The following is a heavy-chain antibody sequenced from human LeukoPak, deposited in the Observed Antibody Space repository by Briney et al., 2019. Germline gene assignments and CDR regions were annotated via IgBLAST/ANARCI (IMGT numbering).Heavy chain of an antibody. CDR3: AKDNDFWSGYQYYFDY. J-gene: IGHJ4*02. CDR2: ISGSGGST. D-gene: IGHD3-3*01. Sequence: PGGSLRLSCAASGFTFSSYAMSWVRQAPGKGLEWVSAISGSGGSTYYADSVKGRFTISRDNSKNTLYLQMNSLRAEDTAVYYCAKDNDFWSGYQYYFDYWGQGTLVTVSS. CDR1: GFTFSSYA. V-gene: IGHV3-23*01.